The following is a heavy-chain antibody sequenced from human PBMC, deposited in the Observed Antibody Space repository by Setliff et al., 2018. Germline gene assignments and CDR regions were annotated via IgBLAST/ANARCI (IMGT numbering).Heavy chain of an antibody. CDR2: ISYSGIT. D-gene: IGHD1-1*01. J-gene: IGHJ4*02. V-gene: IGHV4-59*02. CDR3: ARTGTYRYFDY. Sequence: SETLSLTCNVSGASVSSHYWDWIRQPPGKGLEWIGFISYSGITTYNVSLKSRVSISVDTSKNQLSLTLRSVTAADTAVYYCARTGTYRYFDYWGQGALVTVSS. CDR1: GASVSSHY.